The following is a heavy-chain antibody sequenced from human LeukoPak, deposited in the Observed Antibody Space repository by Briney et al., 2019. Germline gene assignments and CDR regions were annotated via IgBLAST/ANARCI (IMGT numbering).Heavy chain of an antibody. V-gene: IGHV3-7*01. D-gene: IGHD5-12*01. J-gene: IGHJ4*02. Sequence: GGSLRLSCAASGFSFSDYWMNWVRQAPGKGLEWVATIKNDGSDKYYVDSVKGRFTLSRDNAKNLVYLQMNSLRVEDTAVYYCVNLGYSDGGQGTLVTVSS. CDR3: VNLGYSD. CDR1: GFSFSDYW. CDR2: IKNDGSDK.